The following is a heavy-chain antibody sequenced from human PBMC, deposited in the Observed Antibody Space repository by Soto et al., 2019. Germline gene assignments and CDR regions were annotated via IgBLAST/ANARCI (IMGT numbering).Heavy chain of an antibody. D-gene: IGHD2-2*01. CDR2: IYPGDSDT. CDR1: GYSFASYW. CDR3: ATTSYCSSTSCYESDY. V-gene: IGHV5-51*01. J-gene: IGHJ4*02. Sequence: PGESLKISCKGSGYSFASYWIGWVRQMPGKSLEWMGIIYPGDSDTRYSPSFQGQVTISADKSISTAYLQWSSLKASDTAMYYCATTSYCSSTSCYESDYWGQGTLVTVSS.